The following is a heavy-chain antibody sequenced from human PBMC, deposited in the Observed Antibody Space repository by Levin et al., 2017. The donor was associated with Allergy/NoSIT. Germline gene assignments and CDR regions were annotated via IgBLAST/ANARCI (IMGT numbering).Heavy chain of an antibody. J-gene: IGHJ4*02. Sequence: SETLSLTCAVSGGSISSGGYSWSWIRQPPGKGLEWIGNIYLSGSTNDNPSLKSRVTLSVDRSKNQFSLKLSYVTAADTAVYYCARVAGYSYGYYVDYWGPGTLVTVSS. CDR3: ARVAGYSYGYYVDY. CDR2: IYLSGST. CDR1: GGSISSGGYS. V-gene: IGHV4-30-2*01. D-gene: IGHD5-18*01.